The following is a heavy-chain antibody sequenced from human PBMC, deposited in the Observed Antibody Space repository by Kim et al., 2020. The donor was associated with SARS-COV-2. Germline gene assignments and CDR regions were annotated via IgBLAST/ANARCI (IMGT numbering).Heavy chain of an antibody. Sequence: GGSLRLSCAASGFSLGAYWMNWVRQAPGKGLEWVANIKQDGADKHYVDSVKGRFTISRDNAKNSLYLQMNSLRAEDTAVYYCARWTSTSYYWGQGTLVTVSS. CDR2: IKQDGADK. CDR3: ARWTSTSYY. CDR1: GFSLGAYW. D-gene: IGHD2-2*01. V-gene: IGHV3-7*01. J-gene: IGHJ4*02.